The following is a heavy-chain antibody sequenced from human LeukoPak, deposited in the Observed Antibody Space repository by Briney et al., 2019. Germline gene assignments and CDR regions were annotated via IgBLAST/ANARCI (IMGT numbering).Heavy chain of an antibody. J-gene: IGHJ3*02. V-gene: IGHV1-46*01. CDR2: INPSGGST. CDR1: GYTFTSYY. Sequence: ASVKVCFKASGYTFTSYYMHWVREAPGQGLEWMGIINPSGGSTSYAQKYQGRVAMNRDTSTSTVYMELRSLRSEDTAVYYCARDEGLESYQPDDAFDIWGQGTMVTVSS. CDR3: ARDEGLESYQPDDAFDI. D-gene: IGHD1-26*01.